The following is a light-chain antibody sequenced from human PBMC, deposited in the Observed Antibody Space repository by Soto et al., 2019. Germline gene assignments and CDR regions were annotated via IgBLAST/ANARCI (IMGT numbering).Light chain of an antibody. V-gene: IGKV3D-15*01. CDR3: QQYNNWPVT. CDR1: QSVFDY. J-gene: IGKJ4*01. CDR2: GAS. Sequence: EIVLTQSPATLSLSPGQRATLSCKASQSVFDYIAWYQQKVGQTPRLLIHGASTRATGIAARFSGSGSGTEFTLTISGLQSEDFATYYCQQYNNWPVTFGGGTKVEIK.